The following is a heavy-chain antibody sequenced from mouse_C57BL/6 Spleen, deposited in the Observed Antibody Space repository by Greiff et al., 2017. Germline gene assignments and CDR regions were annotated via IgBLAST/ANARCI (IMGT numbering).Heavy chain of an antibody. D-gene: IGHD2-5*01. CDR3: TRQGDSNYPLAMDY. J-gene: IGHJ4*01. CDR1: GYTFTDYE. CDR2: IDPETGGT. Sequence: VQLQQSGAELVRPGASVTLSCKASGYTFTDYEMHWVKQTPVHGLEWIGAIDPETGGTAYNQKFKGKAILTADKSSSTAYMELRSLTSEDSAVYYCTRQGDSNYPLAMDYWGQGTSVTVSS. V-gene: IGHV1-15*01.